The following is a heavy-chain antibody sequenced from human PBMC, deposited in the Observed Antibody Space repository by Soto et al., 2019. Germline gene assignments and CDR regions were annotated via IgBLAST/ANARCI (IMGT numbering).Heavy chain of an antibody. CDR2: ISGSGGST. J-gene: IGHJ6*02. CDR3: AKGDDYGDYERYYYYYGMDV. CDR1: GFTFSSYA. D-gene: IGHD4-17*01. Sequence: GSLRLSCAASGFTFSSYAMSWVRQAPGKGLEWVSAISGSGGSTYYADSVKGRFTISRDNSKNTLYLQMNSLRAEDTAVYYCAKGDDYGDYERYYYYYGMDVWGQGTTVTVSS. V-gene: IGHV3-23*01.